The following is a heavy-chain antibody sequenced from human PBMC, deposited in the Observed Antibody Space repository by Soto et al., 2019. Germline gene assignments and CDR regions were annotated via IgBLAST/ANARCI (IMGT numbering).Heavy chain of an antibody. V-gene: IGHV3-30*03. CDR3: AREYPDFSSSWQAFDI. J-gene: IGHJ3*02. CDR1: GFTFSSYG. D-gene: IGHD6-13*01. CDR2: ISYDGSNK. Sequence: GGSLRLSCAASGFTFSSYGMHWVRQAPGKGLEWVAVISYDGSNKCYADSVKGRFTISRDNAKNTLYLQMNSLRAEDTAVYYCAREYPDFSSSWQAFDIWGQGTMVTVS.